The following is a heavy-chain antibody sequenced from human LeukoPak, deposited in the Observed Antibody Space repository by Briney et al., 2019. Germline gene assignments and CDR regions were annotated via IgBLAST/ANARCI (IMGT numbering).Heavy chain of an antibody. CDR1: GFAFSTIG. D-gene: IGHD3-3*01. CDR3: AREIRFLEWWPDYYYYMDV. CDR2: IWYDGSKR. V-gene: IGHV3-33*01. J-gene: IGHJ6*03. Sequence: PGGSRRLSCAASGFAFSTIGLHWVRQAPGKGLEWVAFIWYDGSKRYYADSVKDRFTISRDNSKNTLYLQMNRLRAEDTAVYYCAREIRFLEWWPDYYYYMDVWGKGTTVTVSS.